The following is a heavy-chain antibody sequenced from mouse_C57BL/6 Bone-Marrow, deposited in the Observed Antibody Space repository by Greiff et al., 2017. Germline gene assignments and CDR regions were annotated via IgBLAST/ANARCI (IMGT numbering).Heavy chain of an antibody. Sequence: QVQLKESGSELRSPGSSVKLSCKDFDSEVFPIAYMSWVRQKPGHGFEWIGGILPSIGRTIYGEKFEDKATLDADTLSNTAYLELNSLTSEDSAIYYCARIWIITTVVRYFDVWGTGTTVTVSS. V-gene: IGHV15-2*01. CDR3: ARIWIITTVVRYFDV. D-gene: IGHD1-1*01. J-gene: IGHJ1*03. CDR1: DSEVFPIAY. CDR2: ILPSIGRT.